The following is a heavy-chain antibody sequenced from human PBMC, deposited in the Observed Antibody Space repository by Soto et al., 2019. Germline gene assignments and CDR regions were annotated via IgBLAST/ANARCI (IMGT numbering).Heavy chain of an antibody. J-gene: IGHJ4*02. CDR3: ARDKITGLFDY. D-gene: IGHD2-8*02. Sequence: PSETLSLTCAVYSGSFSGYYWTWIRQPPGTGLEWIGEINHSGSTNYNPSLKSRVTISVDTSKNQFSLKLTSVTAADTAVYYCARDKITGLFDYWGQGTLVKVSS. CDR1: SGSFSGYY. CDR2: INHSGST. V-gene: IGHV4-34*01.